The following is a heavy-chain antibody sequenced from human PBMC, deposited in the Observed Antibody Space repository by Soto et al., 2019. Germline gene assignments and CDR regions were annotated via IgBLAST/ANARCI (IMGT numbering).Heavy chain of an antibody. J-gene: IGHJ4*02. CDR2: LSSSGGRT. V-gene: IGHV3-23*01. CDR1: GFTFGNYG. CDR3: AKVANSGVVIEYFDY. Sequence: EVQLLESGGGLVQPGGSLRLSCGTSGFTFGNYGMGWVRQAPGKGLEWVSGLSSSGGRTYYADPVKGRFTISRDNSKNTLFLQMNSLRAEDTAVYYCAKVANSGVVIEYFDYWGQGSLVTVSS. D-gene: IGHD3-3*01.